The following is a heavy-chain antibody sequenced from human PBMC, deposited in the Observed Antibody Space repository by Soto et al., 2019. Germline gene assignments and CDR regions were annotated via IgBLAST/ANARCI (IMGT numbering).Heavy chain of an antibody. V-gene: IGHV3-7*01. CDR1: GFTFSSSW. CDR3: TTVFTPDY. D-gene: IGHD2-8*01. CDR2: TKGDGSEE. Sequence: EVQLVESGGVLVQPGGSLKVSCAASGFTFSSSWMNWVRQAPGKGLDWVANTKGDGSEEYYVDSVRGRITISRDNAASQAPRLMNSPTAEDPAVYYSTTVFTPDYWGQGTLVT. J-gene: IGHJ4*02.